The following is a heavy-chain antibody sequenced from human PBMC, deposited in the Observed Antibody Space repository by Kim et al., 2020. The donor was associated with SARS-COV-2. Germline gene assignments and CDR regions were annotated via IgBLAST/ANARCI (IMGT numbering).Heavy chain of an antibody. CDR1: GYTFTSYG. D-gene: IGHD1-7*01. V-gene: IGHV1-18*01. CDR3: ARDGTGTTNLYYYYGMDV. Sequence: ASVKVSCKASGYTFTSYGISWVRQAPGQGLEWMGWISAYNGNTNYAQKLQGRVTMTTDTSTSTAYMELRSLRSDDTAVYYCARDGTGTTNLYYYYGMDVWGQGTTVTVSS. CDR2: ISAYNGNT. J-gene: IGHJ6*02.